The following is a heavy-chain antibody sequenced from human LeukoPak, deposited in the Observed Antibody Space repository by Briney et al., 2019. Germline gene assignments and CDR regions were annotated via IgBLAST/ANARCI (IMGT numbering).Heavy chain of an antibody. V-gene: IGHV3-74*01. CDR2: INGDGTIT. J-gene: IGHJ5*01. Sequence: GGSLRLSCAASGFTFSSFYMHWVRQAPGEGLVWVSDINGDGTITTYADSVKGRFTISRDNGENALYLQMNSLRVEDTAVYYCSRGAYSYGSDSWGQGTLVSVSS. D-gene: IGHD5-18*01. CDR3: SRGAYSYGSDS. CDR1: GFTFSSFY.